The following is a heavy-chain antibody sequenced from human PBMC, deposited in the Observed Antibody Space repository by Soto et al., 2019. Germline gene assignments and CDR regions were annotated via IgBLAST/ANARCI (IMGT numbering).Heavy chain of an antibody. CDR3: AREEYSGFDFYGMDV. Sequence: ASVKVSCKASGYTFTGYYMHWVRQAPGQGLEWMGWINPNSGGTNYAQKFQGWVTMTRDTSISTAYMELSRLRSDDTAVYYCAREEYSGFDFYGMDVWGQGTTVTVSS. J-gene: IGHJ6*02. CDR1: GYTFTGYY. V-gene: IGHV1-2*04. CDR2: INPNSGGT. D-gene: IGHD5-12*01.